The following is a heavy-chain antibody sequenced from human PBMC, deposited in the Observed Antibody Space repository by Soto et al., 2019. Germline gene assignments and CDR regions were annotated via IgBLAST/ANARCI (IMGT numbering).Heavy chain of an antibody. J-gene: IGHJ4*02. Sequence: GESLKISCKGSGYRLSNYWIGWVRQMPGKGLEWMGIINPGDSDTRYSPSFQGQVTISADKSISTAYLQWSSLKASDTAMYFCARSFTAGTAGDYWGQGTLV. CDR3: ARSFTAGTAGDY. V-gene: IGHV5-51*01. CDR2: INPGDSDT. CDR1: GYRLSNYW. D-gene: IGHD6-19*01.